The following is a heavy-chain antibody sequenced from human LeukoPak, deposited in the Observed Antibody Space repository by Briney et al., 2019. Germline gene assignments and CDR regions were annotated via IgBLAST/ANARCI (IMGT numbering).Heavy chain of an antibody. V-gene: IGHV3-21*01. CDR1: GFTFSSYS. CDR3: ARGRGSSYYYYYMDV. CDR2: ISTSNSYR. Sequence: GGSLRLSRAASGFTFSSYSMNWVRQAPGKGLKWVSSISTSNSYRYYADSVKGRFTISRDNAKNSLDLQMNSLRAEDTAVYYCARGRGSSYYYYYMDVWGKGTTVTVSS. D-gene: IGHD1-26*01. J-gene: IGHJ6*03.